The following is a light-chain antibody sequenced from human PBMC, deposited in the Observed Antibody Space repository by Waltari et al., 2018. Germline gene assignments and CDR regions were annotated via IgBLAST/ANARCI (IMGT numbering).Light chain of an antibody. CDR2: YAT. J-gene: IGLJ3*02. V-gene: IGLV3-21*04. CDR3: QLRYPSGDTLWV. Sequence: QQKSGQAPLLVISYATERPSGIPGRFSGSNSGNTATLTISGVEAGDEADYYCQLRYPSGDTLWVFGGGTKLTVL.